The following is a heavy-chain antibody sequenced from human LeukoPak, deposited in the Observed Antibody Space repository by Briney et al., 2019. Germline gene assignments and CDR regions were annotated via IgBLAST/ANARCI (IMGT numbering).Heavy chain of an antibody. CDR1: GFTVSSNY. CDR2: IYSGGST. J-gene: IGHJ3*02. D-gene: IGHD4-17*01. Sequence: GGSLRLSCAASGFTVSSNYMSWVCQAPGKGLEWVSVIYSGGSTYYADSVKGRFTISRDNSKNTLYLQMNSLRAEDTAVYYCARFHDYGDYKGAFDIWGQGTMVTVSS. CDR3: ARFHDYGDYKGAFDI. V-gene: IGHV3-66*01.